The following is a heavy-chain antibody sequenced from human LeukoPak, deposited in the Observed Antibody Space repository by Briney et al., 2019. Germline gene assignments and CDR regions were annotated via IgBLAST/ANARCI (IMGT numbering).Heavy chain of an antibody. J-gene: IGHJ5*01. V-gene: IGHV1-2*02. CDR1: GYTFTEYY. CDR2: VTPSTGDT. CDR3: ARDIAPSGSWWFDS. Sequence: GASVKVSCKASGYTFTEYYIHWLRQAPGQGLEWMGWVTPSTGDTFYAQNFRGRVTMTRDTSISTAYMQLGGLKSDATAVYYCARDIAPSGSWWFDSWGQGTLVSVSS. D-gene: IGHD6-13*01.